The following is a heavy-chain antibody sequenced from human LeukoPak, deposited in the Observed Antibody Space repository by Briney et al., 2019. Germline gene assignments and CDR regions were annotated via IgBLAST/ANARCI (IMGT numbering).Heavy chain of an antibody. CDR1: GFTFSSYG. V-gene: IGHV3-30*03. CDR2: ISYDGSNK. Sequence: GGSLRLSCAASGFTFSSYGMHWVRQAPGKGLEWVAVISYDGSNKYYADSVKGRFTISRDNSENTLYLQMNSLRAEDTAVYYCARRHHFGFLDSWGQGTLVTVSS. D-gene: IGHD3-10*01. J-gene: IGHJ4*02. CDR3: ARRHHFGFLDS.